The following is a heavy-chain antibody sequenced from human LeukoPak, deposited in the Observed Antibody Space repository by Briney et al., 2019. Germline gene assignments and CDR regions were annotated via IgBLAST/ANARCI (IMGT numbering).Heavy chain of an antibody. V-gene: IGHV1-18*01. CDR1: GYTFSGYG. J-gene: IGHJ4*02. D-gene: IGHD2-15*01. CDR3: ARDDLGYCNGGSCYTLYDY. Sequence: GASVKVSCKASGYTFSGYGISWVRQAPGRGLEWMGWISAYKGNTNYVKKLQGRVTMTTDTSTTTAYMELRSLRSDDTAVYYCARDDLGYCNGGSCYTLYDYWGQGTLVTVSS. CDR2: ISAYKGNT.